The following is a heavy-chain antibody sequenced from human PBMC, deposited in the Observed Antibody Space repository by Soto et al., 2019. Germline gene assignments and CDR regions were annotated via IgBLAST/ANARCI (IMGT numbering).Heavy chain of an antibody. J-gene: IGHJ5*02. CDR2: ISGSGGST. V-gene: IGHV3-23*01. CDR3: ANYDSSGYYISP. Sequence: PGGSLRLSCAASGFTFSSYAMSWVRQAPGKGLEWVSAISGSGGSTYYADSVKGRFTISRDNSKNTLYLQMNSLRAEDTAVYYCANYDSSGYYISPWGQGTLVTVSS. CDR1: GFTFSSYA. D-gene: IGHD3-22*01.